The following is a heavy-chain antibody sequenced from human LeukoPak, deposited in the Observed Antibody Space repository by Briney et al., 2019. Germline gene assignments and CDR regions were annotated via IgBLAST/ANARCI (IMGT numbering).Heavy chain of an antibody. J-gene: IGHJ6*02. CDR2: ISWNSGSI. CDR1: GFTFDDYA. D-gene: IGHD3-10*01. Sequence: GGSLRLSCAASGFTFDDYAMHWVRQAPGKGLEWVSGISWNSGSIGYAVSVKGRFTISRDNAKNSLYLQMNSLRAEDTALYYCAKDGYYGSGTSYGMDVWGQGTTVTVSS. V-gene: IGHV3-9*01. CDR3: AKDGYYGSGTSYGMDV.